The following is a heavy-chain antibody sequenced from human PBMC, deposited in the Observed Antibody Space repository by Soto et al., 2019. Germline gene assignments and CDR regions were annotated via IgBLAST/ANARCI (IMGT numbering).Heavy chain of an antibody. CDR3: ARVLYYYDSSGYYFDAFDI. D-gene: IGHD3-22*01. Sequence: ASVKVSCKASGYTFTSYGISWVRQAPGQGLEWMGWISAYNGNTNYAQKLQGSVTMTTDTSTSTAYMELRSLRSDDTAVYYCARVLYYYDSSGYYFDAFDIWGQGTMVTVSS. V-gene: IGHV1-18*01. CDR1: GYTFTSYG. CDR2: ISAYNGNT. J-gene: IGHJ3*02.